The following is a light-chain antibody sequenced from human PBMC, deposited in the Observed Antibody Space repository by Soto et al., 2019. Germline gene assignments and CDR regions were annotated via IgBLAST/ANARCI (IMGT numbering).Light chain of an antibody. Sequence: EIVMTQSPATLSVSPGERATLSCRASQSVSSNLAWYQQKPGQAPRLLIYGASTRATGIPARFSGSGSGTEFTLTISRLEPEDFAVYYCQRYNNWPLTFGQGTRLEIK. CDR2: GAS. CDR1: QSVSSN. V-gene: IGKV3-15*01. J-gene: IGKJ5*01. CDR3: QRYNNWPLT.